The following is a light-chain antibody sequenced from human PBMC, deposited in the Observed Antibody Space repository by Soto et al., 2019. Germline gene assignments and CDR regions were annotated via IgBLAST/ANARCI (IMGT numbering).Light chain of an antibody. J-gene: IGKJ4*01. CDR2: DAS. V-gene: IGKV1-9*01. Sequence: IQLHQSPSSLSASVGARVTITCRASQGISSYLGWYQQKPGKAPNLLIYDASTLHSGVPSRFSGGGSGTDFTLTISSLQPEEFATYYCKQVNVYPSTVCGGTKVDIK. CDR1: QGISSY. CDR3: KQVNVYPST.